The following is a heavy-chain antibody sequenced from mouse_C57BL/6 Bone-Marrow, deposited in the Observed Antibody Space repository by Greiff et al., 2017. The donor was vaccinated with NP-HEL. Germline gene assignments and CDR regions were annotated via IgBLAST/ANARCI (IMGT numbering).Heavy chain of an antibody. Sequence: LVESGPELVKPGASVKISCKASGYAFSSSWMNWVKQRPGKGLEWIGRIYPGDGDTNYNGKFKGKATLTADKSSSTAYMQLSNLTSEDSAVYFCAMKYYGSSYAKYFFDYWGQGTTLTVSS. CDR2: IYPGDGDT. D-gene: IGHD1-1*01. CDR3: AMKYYGSSYAKYFFDY. CDR1: GYAFSSSW. J-gene: IGHJ2*01. V-gene: IGHV1-82*01.